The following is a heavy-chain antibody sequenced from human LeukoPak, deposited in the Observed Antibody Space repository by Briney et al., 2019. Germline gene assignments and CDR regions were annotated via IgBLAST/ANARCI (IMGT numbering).Heavy chain of an antibody. Sequence: GASVEVSCKASGYTFTSYYMHWVRQAPGQGLEWMGIINPSGGSTSYAQKFQGRVTMTRDTSTSTVYMELSSLRSDDTAVYYCARGHYDILTGRNYYYYYGMDVWGQGTTVTVSS. CDR2: INPSGGST. CDR3: ARGHYDILTGRNYYYYYGMDV. J-gene: IGHJ6*02. D-gene: IGHD3-9*01. V-gene: IGHV1-46*01. CDR1: GYTFTSYY.